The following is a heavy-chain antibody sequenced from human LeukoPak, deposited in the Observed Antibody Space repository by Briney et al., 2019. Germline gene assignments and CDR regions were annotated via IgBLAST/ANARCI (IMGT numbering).Heavy chain of an antibody. Sequence: SETLSLTCAVSGGSISSSNWWSWVRQPPGKGLEWIGEIYHSGSTNYNPSLKSRVTISVDKSKNQFSLKLSSVTAADTAVYYCARDPNYYDSSGPLYWGQGTLVTVSS. CDR1: GGSISSSNW. V-gene: IGHV4-4*02. CDR2: IYHSGST. J-gene: IGHJ4*02. CDR3: ARDPNYYDSSGPLY. D-gene: IGHD3-22*01.